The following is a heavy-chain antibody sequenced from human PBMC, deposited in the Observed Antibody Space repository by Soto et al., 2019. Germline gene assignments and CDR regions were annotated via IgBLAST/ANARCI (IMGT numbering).Heavy chain of an antibody. CDR2: IYRGGGT. Sequence: EVQLVESGGGLIQPGGSLRLICAASGLSVTANYMTWVRQAPGKGLEWLSIIYRGGGTYYADSLKGRAIISRDGSRNMVFLQMNSLTAEDAGVYYCARRDDSETFDIWGRGTDVNVSS. V-gene: IGHV3-53*01. CDR3: ARRDDSETFDI. D-gene: IGHD5-18*01. CDR1: GLSVTANY. J-gene: IGHJ3*02.